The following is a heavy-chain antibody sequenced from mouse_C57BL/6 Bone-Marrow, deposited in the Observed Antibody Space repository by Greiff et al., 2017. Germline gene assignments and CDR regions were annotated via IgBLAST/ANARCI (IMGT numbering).Heavy chain of an antibody. J-gene: IGHJ1*03. V-gene: IGHV1-39*01. Sequence: VQLQQSGPELVKPGASVKISCKASGYSFTDYNMNWVKQSNGKSLEWIGVINPNYGTTSYNQKVKGKATLTVDQSSSTAYMQLNSLTSEDSAVYYCATNYYGSRYFDVWGTGTTVTVSS. CDR1: GYSFTDYN. CDR3: ATNYYGSRYFDV. D-gene: IGHD1-1*01. CDR2: INPNYGTT.